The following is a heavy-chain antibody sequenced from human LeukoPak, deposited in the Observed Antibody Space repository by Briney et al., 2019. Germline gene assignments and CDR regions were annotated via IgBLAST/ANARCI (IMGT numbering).Heavy chain of an antibody. J-gene: IGHJ6*03. CDR3: ARGLRQRGGILAHF. CDR1: GGSFSGYY. Sequence: SETLSLTCAVYGGSFSGYYWSWIRQPPGKGLEWIGEINHSGSTNYNPSLKSQVTISVDTSKNQFSLKLSSVTAADTAVYYCARGLRQRGGILAHFWGKGTTVTVS. V-gene: IGHV4-34*01. D-gene: IGHD2-15*01. CDR2: INHSGST.